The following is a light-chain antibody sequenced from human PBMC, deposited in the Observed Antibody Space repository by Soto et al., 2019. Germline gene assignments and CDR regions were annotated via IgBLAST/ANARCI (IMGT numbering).Light chain of an antibody. J-gene: IGLJ2*01. V-gene: IGLV2-14*01. CDR2: EVS. CDR1: SSDVGGYNY. CDR3: CSYATTTL. Sequence: QSVLTQPASVSGSPGQSITISCTGSSSDVGGYNYVSWYQQHPGKAPKLMIYEVSKRPSGVSDRFSGSKSGNTASLTISGLQADDEADYYCCSYATTTLFGGGTKLTVL.